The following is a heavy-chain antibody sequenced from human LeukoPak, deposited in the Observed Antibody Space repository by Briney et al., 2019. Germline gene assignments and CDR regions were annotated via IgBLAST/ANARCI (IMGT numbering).Heavy chain of an antibody. V-gene: IGHV4-59*01. CDR1: GGSMSSYY. J-gene: IGHJ3*02. CDR2: IYYSGST. CDR3: ARGPVGGATYYDGDAFDI. D-gene: IGHD1-26*01. Sequence: SETLSLTCTVSGGSMSSYYWSWIRQSPGKGLEWIGHIYYSGSTNYNPSLKSRVTISVDTSKNQFSLKLSSVTAVDTAVYYCARGPVGGATYYDGDAFDIWGQGTMVTVSS.